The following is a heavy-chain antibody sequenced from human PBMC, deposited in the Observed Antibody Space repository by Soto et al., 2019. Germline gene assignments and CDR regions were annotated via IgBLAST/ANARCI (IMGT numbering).Heavy chain of an antibody. CDR3: AKDVPVVPDRRDGHKDYYYYYMDV. D-gene: IGHD2-2*01. CDR1: GFTFSSYA. Sequence: GGSLRLSCAASGFTFSSYAMSWVRQAPGKGLEWVSAISGSGGSTYYADSVKGRFTISRDNSKNTLYLQMNSLRAEDTAVYYCAKDVPVVPDRRDGHKDYYYYYMDVWGKGTTVTVSS. J-gene: IGHJ6*03. V-gene: IGHV3-23*01. CDR2: ISGSGGST.